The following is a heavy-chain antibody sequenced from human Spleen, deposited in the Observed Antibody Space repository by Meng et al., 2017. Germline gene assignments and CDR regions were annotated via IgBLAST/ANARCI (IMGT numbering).Heavy chain of an antibody. CDR3: ARDRRGRMESRDY. D-gene: IGHD1-1*01. V-gene: IGHV3-23*01. J-gene: IGHJ4*02. Sequence: GGSLRLSCAASGFTFSSYAMSWVRQAPGKGLEWVSAISGSGPTTYYPNSLKGRFTVSRDNSKDTLYLQIHSLRVEDTAVYYCARDRRGRMESRDYWGQGTLVTVSS. CDR1: GFTFSSYA. CDR2: ISGSGPTT.